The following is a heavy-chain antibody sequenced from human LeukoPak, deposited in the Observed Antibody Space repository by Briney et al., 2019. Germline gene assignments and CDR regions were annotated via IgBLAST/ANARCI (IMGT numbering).Heavy chain of an antibody. Sequence: SETLSITCTVSGGSISSDSWSWIRQPPGKGLEWTGYIYYSGSTNYNPSLKSRVTMSVDTSKNQFSLKLSSVTAADTAVYYCARIDRAVAGTIDYWGQGTLVTVSS. J-gene: IGHJ4*02. CDR2: IYYSGST. V-gene: IGHV4-59*08. D-gene: IGHD6-19*01. CDR3: ARIDRAVAGTIDY. CDR1: GGSISSDS.